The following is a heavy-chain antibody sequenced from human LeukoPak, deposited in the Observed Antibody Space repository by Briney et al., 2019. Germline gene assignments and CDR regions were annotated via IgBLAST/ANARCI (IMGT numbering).Heavy chain of an antibody. V-gene: IGHV3-23*01. CDR3: ARIVVVITKWGAFDI. D-gene: IGHD3-22*01. CDR2: ISGSGGST. CDR1: GYTFSSYA. J-gene: IGHJ3*02. Sequence: PGGSLRLSCAASGYTFSSYAMSWVRQAPGKGLEWVSAISGSGGSTYYADSVKGRFTISRDNSKNTLYLQMNSLRAEDTAVYYCARIVVVITKWGAFDIWGQGTMVTVSS.